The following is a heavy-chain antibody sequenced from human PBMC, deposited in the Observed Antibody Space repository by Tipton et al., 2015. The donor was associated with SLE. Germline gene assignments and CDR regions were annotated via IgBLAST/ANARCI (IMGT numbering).Heavy chain of an antibody. J-gene: IGHJ3*02. Sequence: SLRLSCAASGFTFSSYEMNWVRQAPGKGLEWVSYISSSSSTIYYADSVKGRFTISRDNAKNSLYLQMNSLRAEDTAVYYCARPWDSGYDFNDAFDIWGQGTMVTVSS. D-gene: IGHD5-12*01. V-gene: IGHV3-48*03. CDR2: ISSSSSTI. CDR1: GFTFSSYE. CDR3: ARPWDSGYDFNDAFDI.